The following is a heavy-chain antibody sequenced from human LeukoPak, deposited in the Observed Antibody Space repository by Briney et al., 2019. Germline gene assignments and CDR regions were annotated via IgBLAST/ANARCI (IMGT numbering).Heavy chain of an antibody. V-gene: IGHV3-23*01. CDR2: FSESFSGSGGKT. J-gene: IGHJ3*02. Sequence: GGSLRLSCAASGFSFSDYAMSWVRQAPGKGLEWVSGFSESFSGSGGKTHSADSVKGRFTISRDNSKKMLYLQKNSLRGDDTAVYFCAKGKINHEGAFDIWGQGTLVTVSS. CDR1: GFSFSDYA. CDR3: AKGKINHEGAFDI.